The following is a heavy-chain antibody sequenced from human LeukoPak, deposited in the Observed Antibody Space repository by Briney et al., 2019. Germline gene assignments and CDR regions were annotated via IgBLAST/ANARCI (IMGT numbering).Heavy chain of an antibody. CDR1: GFTFSHYG. V-gene: IGHV3-33*06. CDR3: AKDAQRGFDYSNSLQN. J-gene: IGHJ1*01. D-gene: IGHD4-11*01. CDR2: IWSDGSDK. Sequence: PGGSLRLSCAASGFTFSHYGMHWVRQTQGAGLGWVAVIWSDGSDKYYAKSVKGRFTISRDNSKNSLFLQMNSLRAEDTAVYYCAKDAQRGFDYSNSLQNWGQGILVTVSS.